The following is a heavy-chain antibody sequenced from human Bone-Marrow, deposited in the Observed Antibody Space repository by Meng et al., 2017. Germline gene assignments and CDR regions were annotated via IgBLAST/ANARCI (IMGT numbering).Heavy chain of an antibody. J-gene: IGHJ4*02. CDR2: ISSNGDGT. D-gene: IGHD3-22*01. CDR1: GVTFSSYA. V-gene: IGHV3-23*01. Sequence: GESLMISCVASGVTFSSYAMSWVRQAPGKGLEWVSTISSNGDGTHYADSVKGRFTISRDNSKSTVSWQMNSLRVEDTATYFCANDESAYDSKGPVDYWGQGTLVTVSS. CDR3: ANDESAYDSKGPVDY.